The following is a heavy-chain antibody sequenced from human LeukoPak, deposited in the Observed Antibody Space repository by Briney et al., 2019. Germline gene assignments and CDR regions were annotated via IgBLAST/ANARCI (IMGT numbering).Heavy chain of an antibody. D-gene: IGHD6-19*01. J-gene: IGHJ5*02. Sequence: ASVKVSCKASGYTFTGYYMHWVRQAPGQGLEWMGWINPNSGGTNYAQKFQGRVTMTRDTSISTAYMELSRLRSDDTAVYYCARDFGSSGEIGDDHWGQGTLVTVSS. CDR3: ARDFGSSGEIGDDH. V-gene: IGHV1-2*02. CDR1: GYTFTGYY. CDR2: INPNSGGT.